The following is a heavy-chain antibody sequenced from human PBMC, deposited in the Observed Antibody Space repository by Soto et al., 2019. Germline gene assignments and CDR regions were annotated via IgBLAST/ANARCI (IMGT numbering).Heavy chain of an antibody. CDR2: ISGYNGNT. Sequence: ASVKVSCKASGYSFTRYGISWVRQAPGQGLEWMGWISGYNGNTNYVQNLQDRVSMTTDTSTSTAYLELRSLRSDDTAVYFCARDRESSGGTCYRSAGMDVWGQGTTVTVSS. CDR1: GYSFTRYG. CDR3: ARDRESSGGTCYRSAGMDV. J-gene: IGHJ6*02. V-gene: IGHV1-18*01. D-gene: IGHD2-15*01.